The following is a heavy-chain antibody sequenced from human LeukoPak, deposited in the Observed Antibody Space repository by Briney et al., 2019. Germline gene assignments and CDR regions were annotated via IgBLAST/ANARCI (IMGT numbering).Heavy chain of an antibody. J-gene: IGHJ4*02. V-gene: IGHV5-51*01. CDR3: ARQGSSDYDYVWGSYRPRPLGPVLN. Sequence: EALKTSCKGSGYRFTSYWIGWVRQMPGKGLEWMGITYSGYYETKYSPSFQGQVTISADKSISTAYLQWSSLKASDTAMYYCARQGSSDYDYVWGSYRPRPLGPVLNWGQGTLVSVSS. D-gene: IGHD3-16*02. CDR2: TYSGYYET. CDR1: GYRFTSYW.